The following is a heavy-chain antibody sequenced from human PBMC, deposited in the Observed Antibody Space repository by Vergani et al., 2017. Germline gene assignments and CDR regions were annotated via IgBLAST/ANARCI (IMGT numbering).Heavy chain of an antibody. J-gene: IGHJ4*02. CDR2: ISSSGSTI. Sequence: EVQLVESGGGLVQPGGSLRLSCAASGFTFSSYEMNWVRQAPGKGLEWVSYISSSGSTIYYADSVKGRFTISRDNAKNSLYLQMHSLRAEDTAVYYCARVKSYGYDFDYWGQGTLVTVSS. V-gene: IGHV3-48*03. CDR1: GFTFSSYE. D-gene: IGHD3-16*01. CDR3: ARVKSYGYDFDY.